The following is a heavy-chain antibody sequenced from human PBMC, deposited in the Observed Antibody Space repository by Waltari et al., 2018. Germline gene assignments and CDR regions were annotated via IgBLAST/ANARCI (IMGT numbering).Heavy chain of an antibody. J-gene: IGHJ6*02. CDR1: GFSFNNYG. Sequence: EVQLVESGGGLVQPGGSLRLSCAASGFSFNNYGMTWVRQAPGKGLEWVSTIIGSGARTYYADSVKGRFTISRDNSKNTLYLQMNSLRAEDTAVYYCARDMGNDFMPRMGSYYYGMDVWGQGTTVTVSS. CDR3: ARDMGNDFMPRMGSYYYGMDV. CDR2: IIGSGART. D-gene: IGHD3-3*01. V-gene: IGHV3-23*04.